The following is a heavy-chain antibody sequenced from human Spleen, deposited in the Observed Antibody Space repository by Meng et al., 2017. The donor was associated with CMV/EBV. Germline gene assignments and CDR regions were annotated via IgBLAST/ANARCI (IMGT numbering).Heavy chain of an antibody. Sequence: ASVKVSCKASGYTFTGYYMHWVRQAPGQGLEWMGWINPNSGGTNYAQKFQGRVTMTRDTSISTAYMELSRLRSDDTAVYYCARVKRPDYYYYYGMDVWGQGTTVTVSS. J-gene: IGHJ6*02. CDR2: INPNSGGT. CDR3: ARVKRPDYYYYYGMDV. CDR1: GYTFTGYY. V-gene: IGHV1-2*02.